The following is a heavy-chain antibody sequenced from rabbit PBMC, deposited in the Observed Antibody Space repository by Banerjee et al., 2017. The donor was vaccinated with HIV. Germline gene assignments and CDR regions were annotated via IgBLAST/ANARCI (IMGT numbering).Heavy chain of an antibody. CDR1: GFSFSNGYV. J-gene: IGHJ4*01. CDR3: TRDYAGAIGYSYRYFKL. V-gene: IGHV1S45*01. Sequence: QEQLEESGGDLVKPEGSLTLTCTASGFSFSNGYVMCWVRQAPGEGLEWIACINTSSGNTVYASWAKGRFTISKTSSTTVTLQMTSLTAADTATYFCTRDYAGAIGYSYRYFKLWGQGTLVTVS. D-gene: IGHD4-2*01. CDR2: INTSSGNT.